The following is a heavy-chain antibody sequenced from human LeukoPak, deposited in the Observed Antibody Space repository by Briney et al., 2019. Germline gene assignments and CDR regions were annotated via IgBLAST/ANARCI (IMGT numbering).Heavy chain of an antibody. D-gene: IGHD5-12*01. CDR2: FDPGDGET. CDR1: GYTLTELS. Sequence: ASVKISCKVSGYTLTELSMHWVRQAPGKGLEWMGGFDPGDGETIYAQKFQGRVTMTEDTSTDTAYMELSSLRSEDTAVYYCATPASWLRDDAFDIWGQGTMVTVSS. CDR3: ATPASWLRDDAFDI. V-gene: IGHV1-24*01. J-gene: IGHJ3*02.